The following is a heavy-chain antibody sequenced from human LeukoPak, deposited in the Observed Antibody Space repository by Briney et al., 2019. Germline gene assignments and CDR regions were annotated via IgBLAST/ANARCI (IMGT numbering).Heavy chain of an antibody. CDR2: IYPGDSDT. J-gene: IGHJ4*02. V-gene: IGHV5-51*01. D-gene: IGHD2-2*01. Sequence: GESLKISCKGSGYSFTSYWIGWVRQMPGKGLEWMGIIYPGDSDTRYSPSFQGQVTISADKSISTAYLQWSSLKASDTAMYYGARGASYCSSTSCYPDYWGQGTLVTVSS. CDR1: GYSFTSYW. CDR3: ARGASYCSSTSCYPDY.